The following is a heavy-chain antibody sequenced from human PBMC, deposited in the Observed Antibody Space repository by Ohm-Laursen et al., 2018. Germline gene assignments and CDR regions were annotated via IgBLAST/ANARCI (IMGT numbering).Heavy chain of an antibody. CDR3: AGDPGDADTFDY. V-gene: IGHV3-30*03. Sequence: SLRLSCSASGFIFSSFGMHWVRQAPGKGLEWVALISNDGSNKYYADSVKGRFTISRDNSKNTLNLQMNSLRTEDTAVYYCAGDPGDADTFDYWGQGTLVTVSS. CDR2: ISNDGSNK. J-gene: IGHJ4*02. CDR1: GFIFSSFG. D-gene: IGHD2-21*01.